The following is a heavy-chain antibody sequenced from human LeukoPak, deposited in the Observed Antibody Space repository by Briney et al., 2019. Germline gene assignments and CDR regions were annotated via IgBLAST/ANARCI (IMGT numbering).Heavy chain of an antibody. Sequence: GGSLRLSCAASGFTFSSYSMHWVRQAPGKGLEWVAVISYDGSNKYYADSVKGRFTISRDNSKNTLYLQMNSLRSEDTAVYYCARGDHVRIYAESAFDIWGQGTKVTVSS. CDR1: GFTFSSYS. D-gene: IGHD3-3*01. J-gene: IGHJ3*02. CDR3: ARGDHVRIYAESAFDI. V-gene: IGHV3-30*04. CDR2: ISYDGSNK.